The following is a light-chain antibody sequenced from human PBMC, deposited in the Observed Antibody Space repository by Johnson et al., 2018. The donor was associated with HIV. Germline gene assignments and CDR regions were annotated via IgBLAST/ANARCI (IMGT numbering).Light chain of an antibody. CDR1: SSNIGNNY. CDR3: GTWDTSLGAQYV. Sequence: QSVLTQPPSVSAAPGQKVTISCSGSSSNIGNNYVSWYQQLPGTAPKLLIYENNKRPSGIPDRFSGSKSGTSATLDITGLQTGDEADYYCGTWDTSLGAQYVFGSGTKVTVL. V-gene: IGLV1-51*02. J-gene: IGLJ1*01. CDR2: ENN.